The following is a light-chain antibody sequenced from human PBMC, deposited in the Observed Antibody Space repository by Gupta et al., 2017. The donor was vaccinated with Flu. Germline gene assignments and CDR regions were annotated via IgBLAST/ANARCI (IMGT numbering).Light chain of an antibody. CDR3: AAWDSSLIAGV. CDR2: ENG. CDR1: RSNIGKNF. V-gene: IGLV1-51*02. J-gene: IGLJ3*02. Sequence: KGSISCSGSRSNIGKNFVSWYQQLPGTAPKLLIYENGNRPSGIPDRFSGSKSGTSATLGITGLQTGDEAVYYCAAWDSSLIAGVFGGGTTLTVL.